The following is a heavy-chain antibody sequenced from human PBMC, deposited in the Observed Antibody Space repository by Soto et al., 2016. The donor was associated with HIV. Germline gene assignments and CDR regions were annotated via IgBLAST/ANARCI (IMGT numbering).Heavy chain of an antibody. D-gene: IGHD3-22*01. J-gene: IGHJ1*01. Sequence: QVQLVQSGAEVKKPGASVKVSCKASGYTFTSYGISWVRQAPGQGLEWMGWISAYNGNTNYAQKLQGRVTMTTDTSTTTAYMELRSLRSDDTAVYYCARVLDYYDSSGPEYFQHWGQGTLVTVSS. CDR1: GYTFTSYG. CDR2: ISAYNGNT. CDR3: ARVLDYYDSSGPEYFQH. V-gene: IGHV1-18*01.